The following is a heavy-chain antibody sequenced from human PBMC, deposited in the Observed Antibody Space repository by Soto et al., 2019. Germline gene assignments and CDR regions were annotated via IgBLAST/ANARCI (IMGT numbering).Heavy chain of an antibody. CDR3: ARGGVVVVAATRSYYYGMDV. V-gene: IGHV1-18*01. Sequence: QVKLVQSGAEVKKPGASVKVSCKASGYTFTSYGISWVRQAPGQGLEWMGWISAYNGNTNYAQKLQGRVTMTTDTSKSTAYMELRSLRSDNTAVYYCARGGVVVVAATRSYYYGMDVWGQGTTVTVSS. D-gene: IGHD2-15*01. J-gene: IGHJ6*02. CDR1: GYTFTSYG. CDR2: ISAYNGNT.